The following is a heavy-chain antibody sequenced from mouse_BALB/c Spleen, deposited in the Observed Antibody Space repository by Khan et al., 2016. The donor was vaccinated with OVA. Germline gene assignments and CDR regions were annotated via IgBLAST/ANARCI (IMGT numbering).Heavy chain of an antibody. CDR1: GFTFSTYG. CDR2: INSDGDYT. V-gene: IGHV5-6*01. D-gene: IGHD4-1*01. CDR3: ASHLTGSFAY. J-gene: IGHJ3*01. Sequence: EVQLVESGGDLVKRGGSLRLSCAASGFTFSTYGMSWVRQPPDKRLEWVATINSDGDYTYYPDTVKGRFTISRNNAENTLYLQMSSLQSEDTAIYYCASHLTGSFAYWGQGTLVTVSA.